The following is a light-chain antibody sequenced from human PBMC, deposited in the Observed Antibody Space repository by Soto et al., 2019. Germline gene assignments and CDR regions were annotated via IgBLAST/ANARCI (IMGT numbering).Light chain of an antibody. V-gene: IGKV3-20*01. CDR2: GAS. CDR3: QQYNEWPLT. J-gene: IGKJ4*01. Sequence: IVLMQSPRTPSFSPGVTDTLSWRARQSVTDNYVAWYKQNPGQAPRLLIHGASNRATGLPDRFSGSGSGTDFTLTISRLEPEDFAVYYCQQYNEWPLTFGGGTKVDIK. CDR1: QSVTDNY.